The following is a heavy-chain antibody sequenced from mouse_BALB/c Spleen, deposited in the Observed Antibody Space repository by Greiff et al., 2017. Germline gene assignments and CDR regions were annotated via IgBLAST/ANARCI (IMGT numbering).Heavy chain of an antibody. D-gene: IGHD2-4*01. CDR1: GFTFSSFG. CDR3: ARSMITTDAMDY. J-gene: IGHJ4*01. Sequence: VQLKESGGGLVQPGGSRKLSCAASGFTFSSFGMHWVRQAPEKGLEWVAYISSGSSTIYYADTVKGRFTISRDNPKNTLFLQMTSLRSEDTAMYYCARSMITTDAMDYWGQGTSVTVSS. CDR2: ISSGSSTI. V-gene: IGHV5-17*02.